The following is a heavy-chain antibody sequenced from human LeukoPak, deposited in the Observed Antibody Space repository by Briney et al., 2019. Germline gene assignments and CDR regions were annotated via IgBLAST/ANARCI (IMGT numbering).Heavy chain of an antibody. V-gene: IGHV4-4*07. CDR3: ARDRGWGAARTAFDH. CDR1: GGSISSYY. CDR2: IYTSGST. Sequence: SETLSLTCTVSGGSISSYYWSWIRQPAGKGLEWIGRIYTSGSTNYNPSLKSRVTMSVDTSKNQFSLKLSSVTAADTAVYYCARDRGWGAARTAFDHWGQGTLVTVSS. D-gene: IGHD6-6*01. J-gene: IGHJ4*02.